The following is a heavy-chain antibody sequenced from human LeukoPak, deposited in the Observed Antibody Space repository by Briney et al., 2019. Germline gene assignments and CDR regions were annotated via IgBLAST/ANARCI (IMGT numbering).Heavy chain of an antibody. CDR1: GGSVSSGSYY. Sequence: PSGTLSLTCTVSGGSVSSGSYYWSWIRQPPGKGLEWIGYIYYSGSTNYNPSLKSRVTISVDTSKNQFSLKLSSVTAADTAVYYCARESRAARNPIDYWGQGTLVTVSS. J-gene: IGHJ4*02. CDR2: IYYSGST. CDR3: ARESRAARNPIDY. D-gene: IGHD6-6*01. V-gene: IGHV4-61*01.